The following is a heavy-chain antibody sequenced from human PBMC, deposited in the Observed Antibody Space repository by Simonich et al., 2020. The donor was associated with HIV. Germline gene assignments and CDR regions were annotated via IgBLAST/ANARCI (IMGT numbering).Heavy chain of an antibody. Sequence: QLQLQESGPGLVKPSETLSLTCTVSGGSISSSSYYWGWIRQPPGKGLEWIGSIYYSGSTYYNPSLKSRVTISVDTSANQFSLKLSSVTAADTAVYYCVRHVPASPGFLYWGQGTLVTVSS. CDR1: GGSISSSSYY. CDR2: IYYSGST. CDR3: VRHVPASPGFLY. V-gene: IGHV4-39*01. J-gene: IGHJ4*02.